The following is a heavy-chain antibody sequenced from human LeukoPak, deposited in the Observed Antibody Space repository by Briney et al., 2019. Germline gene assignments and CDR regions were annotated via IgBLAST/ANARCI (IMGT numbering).Heavy chain of an antibody. D-gene: IGHD6-13*01. CDR1: GYTFTGYY. J-gene: IGHJ4*02. V-gene: IGHV1-2*02. CDR3: ARGRGSSWLYYFDY. Sequence: ASVKVSCKASGYTFTGYYMHWVRQAPGQGLEWMGWINPNSGGTNYAQKFQGRVTMTRDTSISTAYMELSRLRSDDTAVYYCARGRGSSWLYYFDYWGQGTLVTVSS. CDR2: INPNSGGT.